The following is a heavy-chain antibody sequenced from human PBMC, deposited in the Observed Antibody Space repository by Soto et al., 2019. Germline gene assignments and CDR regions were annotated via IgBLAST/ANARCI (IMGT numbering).Heavy chain of an antibody. CDR2: ISGSGGST. Sequence: GGSLRLSCAASGFTFSSYAMSWVRQAPGKGLEWVSAISGSGGSTYYADSVKGRFTISRDNSKNTLYLQMNSLRAEDTAVYYCAKDYGVDDYGDYVGYYYYYGMDVWRQGTTVTVSS. CDR1: GFTFSSYA. V-gene: IGHV3-23*01. CDR3: AKDYGVDDYGDYVGYYYYYGMDV. D-gene: IGHD4-17*01. J-gene: IGHJ6*02.